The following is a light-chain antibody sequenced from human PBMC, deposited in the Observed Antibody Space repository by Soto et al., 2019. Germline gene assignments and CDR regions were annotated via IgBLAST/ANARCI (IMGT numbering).Light chain of an antibody. CDR1: QSVSSSY. CDR3: QQYGSSRFT. CDR2: GAS. Sequence: EIVLTQSPGTLSLSPGERATLSCRASQSVSSSYLAWYQQKPGQAPRLLIYGASSRATGIPDRFSGSGSGTDFTLTISRLEPEDFAVDYCQQYGSSRFTFDQGTRLEIK. V-gene: IGKV3-20*01. J-gene: IGKJ5*01.